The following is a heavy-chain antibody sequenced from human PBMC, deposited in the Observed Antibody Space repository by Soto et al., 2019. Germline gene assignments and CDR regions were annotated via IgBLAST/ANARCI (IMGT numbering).Heavy chain of an antibody. V-gene: IGHV4-39*01. CDR1: GGSISSSSYY. J-gene: IGHJ6*02. Sequence: PSETLSLTCTVSGGSISSSSYYWGWIRQPPGKGLEWIGSIYYSGSTYYNPSLKSRVTISVDTSNNHFSLKLSSVTAADTAVYYCARHVLVPAAIGGMDVWGQGTTVTVSS. D-gene: IGHD2-2*02. CDR2: IYYSGST. CDR3: ARHVLVPAAIGGMDV.